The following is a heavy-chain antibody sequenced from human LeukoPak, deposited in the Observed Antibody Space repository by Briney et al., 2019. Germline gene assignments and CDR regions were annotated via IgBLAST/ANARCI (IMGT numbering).Heavy chain of an antibody. D-gene: IGHD5-24*01. J-gene: IGHJ4*02. CDR1: VYTFTSYA. CDR3: ARDRYGDGFAHLDY. V-gene: IGHV1-2*02. Sequence: ALVNVSFKASVYTFTSYAIHWVRQAPGQGLEWMGWITPSGGTNYPQKFQGRVAITWDTSITTAYMDLSRLTSDDTAVYYCARDRYGDGFAHLDYWGQGALVTVSS. CDR2: ITPSGGT.